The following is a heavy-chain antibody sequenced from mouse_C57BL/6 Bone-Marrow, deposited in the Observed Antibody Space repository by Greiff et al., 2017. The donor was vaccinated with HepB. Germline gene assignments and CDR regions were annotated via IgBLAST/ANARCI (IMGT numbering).Heavy chain of an antibody. CDR1: GYTFTSYW. D-gene: IGHD1-1*01. J-gene: IGHJ4*01. CDR2: IYPSDSET. CDR3: ARRGSSYYYAMDY. Sequence: VQLQQPGAELVRPGSSVKLSCKASGYTFTSYWMDWVKQRPGQGLEWIGNIYPSDSETHYNQKFKDKATLTVDKSSSTAYMQLSSLTSEDSGVYYCARRGSSYYYAMDYWGQGTSVTVSS. V-gene: IGHV1-61*01.